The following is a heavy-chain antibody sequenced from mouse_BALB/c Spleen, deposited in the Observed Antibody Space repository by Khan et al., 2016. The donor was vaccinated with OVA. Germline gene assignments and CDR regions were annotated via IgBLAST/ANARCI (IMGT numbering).Heavy chain of an antibody. CDR2: INPSDGGT. CDR1: GYTFTSYY. D-gene: IGHD1-1*02. J-gene: IGHJ3*01. Sequence: QVQLQQPGAELVKPGASVKLSCKASGYTFTSYYMYWVKQRPGQGLEWIGGINPSDGGTNFNEKFKSKATLTVDKSYSTAYMQLSSLTSEDSAVXYCTRSGWAAFAYWGQGTLVTVSA. CDR3: TRSGWAAFAY. V-gene: IGHV1S81*02.